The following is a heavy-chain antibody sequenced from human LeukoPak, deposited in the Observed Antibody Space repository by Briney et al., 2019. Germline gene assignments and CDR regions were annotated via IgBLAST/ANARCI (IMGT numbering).Heavy chain of an antibody. CDR1: GGTFSSYA. J-gene: IGHJ4*02. D-gene: IGHD3-10*01. V-gene: IGHV1-69*04. CDR2: IIPILGIA. Sequence: GASVKVSCKASGGTFSSYAISWVRQAPGQGLEWMGRIIPILGIANYAQKFQGRVTITADKSTSTAYMELSSLRSEDTAVYYCARDGTHYYGSGSYDTDYWGQGTLVTVSS. CDR3: ARDGTHYYGSGSYDTDY.